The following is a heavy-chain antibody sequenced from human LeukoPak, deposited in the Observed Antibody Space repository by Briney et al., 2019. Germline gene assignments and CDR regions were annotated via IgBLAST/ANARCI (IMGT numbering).Heavy chain of an antibody. CDR3: ARLGSAAAGSRYLDY. D-gene: IGHD6-13*01. Sequence: SETLSLTCAVYGGSFSGYYWSWIRQPPGKGLEWIGEINHSGSTNYNPSLNSRVTISIDTSKSQFSLKLTSVIAEDTALYYCARLGSAAAGSRYLDYWGQGTLVTVSS. CDR2: INHSGST. CDR1: GGSFSGYY. J-gene: IGHJ4*02. V-gene: IGHV4-34*01.